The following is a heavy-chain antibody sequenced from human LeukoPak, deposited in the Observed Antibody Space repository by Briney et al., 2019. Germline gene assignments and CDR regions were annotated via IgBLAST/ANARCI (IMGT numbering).Heavy chain of an antibody. V-gene: IGHV3-7*01. D-gene: IGHD1-1*01. CDR3: AREWKLDY. CDR1: GFTVSSNY. Sequence: GGSLRLSCAASGFTVSSNYMSWVRQAPGKGLEWVANIKQDGGERYYVDSVKGRFTISRDNARNSLYLQMNSLRAEDTAVYYCAREWKLDYWGQGTLVTVSS. J-gene: IGHJ4*02. CDR2: IKQDGGER.